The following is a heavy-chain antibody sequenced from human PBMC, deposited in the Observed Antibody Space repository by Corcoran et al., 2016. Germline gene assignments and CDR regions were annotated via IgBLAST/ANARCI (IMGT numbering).Heavy chain of an antibody. CDR3: GRSSRQHDYVWGSYRYPFDY. CDR1: GYSFTSYW. V-gene: IGHV5-51*01. Sequence: EVQLVQSGAEVKKPGESLKISCKGSGYSFTSYWIGWVRQMPGKGLEWMGIIYPGDSDTRYSPSFQGQVTISADQSISTAYLQWSSLKASATAMYYGGRSSRQHDYVWGSYRYPFDYWGQGTLVTVSS. CDR2: IYPGDSDT. J-gene: IGHJ4*02. D-gene: IGHD3-16*02.